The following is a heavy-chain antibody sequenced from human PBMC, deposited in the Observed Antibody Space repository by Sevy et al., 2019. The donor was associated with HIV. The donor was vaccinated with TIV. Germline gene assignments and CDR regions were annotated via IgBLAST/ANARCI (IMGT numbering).Heavy chain of an antibody. CDR3: AKGLREWEVQGAFDY. CDR1: GFSFSDFA. Sequence: GGSLRLSCAASGFSFSDFAMNWVRQAPGKGLGWVSVLSGSGGNTFYADSVKGRFTISRDNSKNTMYLQMNNLRAEDTAIYYCAKGLREWEVQGAFDYWGQGTLVTVSS. D-gene: IGHD1-26*01. V-gene: IGHV3-23*01. CDR2: LSGSGGNT. J-gene: IGHJ4*02.